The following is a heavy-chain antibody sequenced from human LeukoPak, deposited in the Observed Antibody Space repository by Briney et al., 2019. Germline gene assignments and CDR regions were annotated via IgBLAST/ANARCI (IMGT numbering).Heavy chain of an antibody. V-gene: IGHV3-74*01. CDR3: ARVSTIRGYNYALSY. CDR1: GFTFSSYW. Sequence: GGSLRLSCAASGFTFSSYWMHWVRQAPGKGLVWVSRINSDGSSTTYADSVRGRFTISRDNAKNTLYLQMKSLRAEDTAVYYCARVSTIRGYNYALSYWGQGTLVTVSS. CDR2: INSDGSST. J-gene: IGHJ4*02. D-gene: IGHD5-18*01.